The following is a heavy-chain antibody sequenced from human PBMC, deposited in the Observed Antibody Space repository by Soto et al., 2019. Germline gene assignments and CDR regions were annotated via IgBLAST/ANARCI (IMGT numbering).Heavy chain of an antibody. Sequence: EVQLLESGGGLVQPGGSLRLSCATSGFTFNNYAMSWVRQAPGKGLGWVSVISGSGGNTYYADSVRGRFTISRDNLKNTVYLQMNSLRAEDTAIYYCVNSRDPTIFGVDPFSFDNWGHGTLVTFSA. J-gene: IGHJ4*01. D-gene: IGHD3-3*01. CDR2: ISGSGGNT. CDR3: VNSRDPTIFGVDPFSFDN. CDR1: GFTFNNYA. V-gene: IGHV3-23*01.